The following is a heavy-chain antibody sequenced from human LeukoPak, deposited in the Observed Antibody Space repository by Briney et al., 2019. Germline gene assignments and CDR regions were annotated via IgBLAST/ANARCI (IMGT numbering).Heavy chain of an antibody. V-gene: IGHV4-34*01. Sequence: PSETLSLTCAVYGGSFSGYYWSWLRQPPGKGLEWIGEINHSGSTNYNPSLKSRVTISVDTSKKQFSLKLSSVTAADTAVYYCARDRYYYDSSGIYWYFDLWGRGTLVTVSS. D-gene: IGHD3-22*01. CDR3: ARDRYYYDSSGIYWYFDL. J-gene: IGHJ2*01. CDR1: GGSFSGYY. CDR2: INHSGST.